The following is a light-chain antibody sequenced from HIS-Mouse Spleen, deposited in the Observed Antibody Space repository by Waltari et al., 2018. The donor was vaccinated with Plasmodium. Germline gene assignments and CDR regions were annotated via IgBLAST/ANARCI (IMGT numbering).Light chain of an antibody. CDR2: EDS. J-gene: IGLJ3*02. CDR3: YSTDSSGNHRV. V-gene: IGLV3-10*01. Sequence: SYELTQPPSVSVSPGQTARLTCPGDALPKTYAYWYQQKSGQAPVLVIYEDSKRPSGIPERFSGSNSGTMATLTISGAQVEDEADYYCYSTDSSGNHRVFGGGTKLTVL. CDR1: ALPKTY.